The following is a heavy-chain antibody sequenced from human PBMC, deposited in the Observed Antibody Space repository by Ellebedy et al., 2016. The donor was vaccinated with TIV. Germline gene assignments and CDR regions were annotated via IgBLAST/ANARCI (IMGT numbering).Heavy chain of an antibody. CDR2: VSSGGRT. J-gene: IGHJ4*02. CDR3: ARTFTETLGGLTTHWVLDY. Sequence: SETLSLTCTVSGVSISNNYWSWIRQPPGKGLEWIGYVSSGGRTNYSPSLQSRVTISVDTSRNQFSLKLESVTAADTAVYYCARTFTETLGGLTTHWVLDYWGQGSLVTAS. D-gene: IGHD4-11*01. CDR1: GVSISNNY. V-gene: IGHV4-59*01.